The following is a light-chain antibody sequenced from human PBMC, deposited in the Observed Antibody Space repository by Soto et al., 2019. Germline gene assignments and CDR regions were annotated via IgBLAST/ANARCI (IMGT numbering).Light chain of an antibody. V-gene: IGLV2-11*01. CDR1: ISDVGGYHY. CDR3: CSYAGSYTLV. CDR2: DVN. J-gene: IGLJ1*01. Sequence: QSLLTQPRSVSGSPGQSFTLSCTGTISDVGGYHYVSWYQHHPGKAPKIIIYDVNKRPSGVPDRFSGSKSGNTASLTISGLQTEDEADYYCCSYAGSYTLVFGGGTKVTVL.